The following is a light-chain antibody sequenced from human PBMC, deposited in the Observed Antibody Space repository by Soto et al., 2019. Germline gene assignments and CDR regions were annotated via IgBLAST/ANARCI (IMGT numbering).Light chain of an antibody. CDR2: GAS. Sequence: DIQMTQSPSSLSASVGDRVTITCRASQTISTYLNWYQQFPGKAPKLLIYGASNLQNGVPSRFSGSGSGTDFTLTISSLQPEDFATYYCQKSSSIPYTFGQGTKLEIK. CDR3: QKSSSIPYT. J-gene: IGKJ2*01. V-gene: IGKV1-39*01. CDR1: QTISTY.